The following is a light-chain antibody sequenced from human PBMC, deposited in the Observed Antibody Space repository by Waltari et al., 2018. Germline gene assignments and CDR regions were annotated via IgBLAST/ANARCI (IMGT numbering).Light chain of an antibody. CDR3: QVWDANTDRGV. J-gene: IGLJ1*01. Sequence: SYVLTQPPSVSVAPGGTARITCGGNNIESKSVHWYRKRPGQAPVRVLSYGSERPAGTAERFCGSNSGSTATLLVSRGEAGDEADYYCQVWDANTDRGVFGAGTEVTVL. CDR2: YGS. CDR1: NIESKS. V-gene: IGLV3-21*01.